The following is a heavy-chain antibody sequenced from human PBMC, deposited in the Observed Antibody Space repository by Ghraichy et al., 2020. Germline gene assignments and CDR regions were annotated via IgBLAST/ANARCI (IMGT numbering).Heavy chain of an antibody. CDR3: AKDISAGGYSYGFQYYYGMDV. Sequence: GGSLRLSCAASGFTFDDYAMHWVRQAPGKGLEWVSGISWNSGSIGYADSVKGRFTISRDNAKNSLYLQMNSLRAEDTALYYCAKDISAGGYSYGFQYYYGMDVWGQGTTVTVSS. D-gene: IGHD5-18*01. CDR2: ISWNSGSI. V-gene: IGHV3-9*01. J-gene: IGHJ6*02. CDR1: GFTFDDYA.